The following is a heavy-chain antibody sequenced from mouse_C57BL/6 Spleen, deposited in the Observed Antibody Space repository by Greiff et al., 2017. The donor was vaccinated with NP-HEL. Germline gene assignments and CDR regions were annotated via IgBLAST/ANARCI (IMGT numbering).Heavy chain of an antibody. CDR1: GFTFSDYG. CDR3: ARPPYGYDAGYAMDY. J-gene: IGHJ4*01. CDR2: ISSGSSTI. Sequence: EVQVVESGGGLVKPGGSLKLSCAASGFTFSDYGMHRVRQAPEKGLEWVAYISSGSSTIYYADTVKGRFTISRDNAKNTLFLQMTSLRSEDTAMYYCARPPYGYDAGYAMDYWGQGTSVTVSS. V-gene: IGHV5-17*01. D-gene: IGHD2-2*01.